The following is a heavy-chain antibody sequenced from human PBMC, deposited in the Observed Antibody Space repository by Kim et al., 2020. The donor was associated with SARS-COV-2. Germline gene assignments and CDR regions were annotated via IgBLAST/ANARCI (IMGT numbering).Heavy chain of an antibody. CDR2: K. CDR3: ANYEREDGYGY. D-gene: IGHD5-12*01. V-gene: IGHV3-30*02. Sequence: KYYADSVKGRFTISRDNSKNTLYLQMNSLRAEDTAVYYCANYEREDGYGYWGQGTLVTVSS. J-gene: IGHJ4*02.